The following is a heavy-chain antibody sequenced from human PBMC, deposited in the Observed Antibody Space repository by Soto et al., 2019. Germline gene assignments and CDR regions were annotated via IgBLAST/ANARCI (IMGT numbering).Heavy chain of an antibody. CDR2: IYYSGST. V-gene: IGHV4-39*07. D-gene: IGHD2-15*01. CDR1: GGSISSSSYY. Sequence: SETLSLTCTVSGGSISSSSYYWGWIRQPPGKGLEWIGSIYYSGSTYYNPSLKSRVTISVDTSKNQFSLKLSSVTAADTAVYYCARVVVSYYYGMDVWGQGTTVTVSS. J-gene: IGHJ6*02. CDR3: ARVVVSYYYGMDV.